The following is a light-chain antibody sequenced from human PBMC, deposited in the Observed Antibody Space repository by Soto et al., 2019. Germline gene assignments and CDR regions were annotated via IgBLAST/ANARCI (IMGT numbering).Light chain of an antibody. CDR3: QQANSFPLT. J-gene: IGKJ4*01. CDR2: ATS. Sequence: EIQMTQKPSSLSASVGDRVTITCRASQDISSWLVWYQQKPGKAPKLLIHATSGLQSGVPSRFSGSGSGTDFTLTISNLQSEDFATYYCQQANSFPLTFGGGTIVDIK. V-gene: IGKV1-12*01. CDR1: QDISSW.